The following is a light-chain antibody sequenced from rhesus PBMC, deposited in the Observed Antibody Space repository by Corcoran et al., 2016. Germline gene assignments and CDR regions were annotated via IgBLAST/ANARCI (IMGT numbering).Light chain of an antibody. CDR2: RAT. Sequence: DIQMTQSPASLSASAGDRVTITCRASQGISNWLAWYQQKPGKAPKFLVNRATNLETGVPSRSSGSGSGTVFTLTISSLQPKEIATYDCLQHDTSPFTVGPETKLDI. J-gene: IGKJ3*01. CDR1: QGISNW. V-gene: IGKV1-69*01. CDR3: LQHDTSPFT.